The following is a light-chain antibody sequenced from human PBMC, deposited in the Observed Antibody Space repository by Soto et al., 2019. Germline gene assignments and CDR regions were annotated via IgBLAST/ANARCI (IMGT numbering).Light chain of an antibody. Sequence: QSALTQPASVSGSPGQSITISCTGTSSDVGGYRYVSWYQQHPGKAPKLLIYEVSNRPSGVSNRFSGSKSGNTASLTISGVQAEDEADYYCSSYTRSSISLFGTGTQLTVL. CDR3: SSYTRSSISL. CDR1: SSDVGGYRY. V-gene: IGLV2-14*01. CDR2: EVS. J-gene: IGLJ1*01.